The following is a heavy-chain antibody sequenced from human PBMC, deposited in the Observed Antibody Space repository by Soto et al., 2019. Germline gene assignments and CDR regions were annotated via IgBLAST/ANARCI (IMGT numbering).Heavy chain of an antibody. CDR2: ISYDGSNK. CDR1: GFTFSSYA. D-gene: IGHD3-3*01. Sequence: GGSLRLSCAASGFTFSSYAMHWVRQAPGKGLEWVAVISYDGSNKYYADSVKGRFTISRDNSKNALYLQMNSLRAEDTAVYYCARDLRFLEWLPIYGMDVWGQGTTVTVSS. V-gene: IGHV3-30-3*01. CDR3: ARDLRFLEWLPIYGMDV. J-gene: IGHJ6*02.